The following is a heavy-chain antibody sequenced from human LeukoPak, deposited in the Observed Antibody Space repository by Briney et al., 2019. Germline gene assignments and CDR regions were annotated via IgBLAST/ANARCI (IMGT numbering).Heavy chain of an antibody. CDR2: ISGSGGST. D-gene: IGHD3-16*01. CDR3: AKGYYDYVWGSYYFDY. CDR1: GFTFSSYA. J-gene: IGHJ4*02. Sequence: SGGSLRRSCAASGFTFSSYAMSWVRQAPGKGLEWVSAISGSGGSTYYADSVKGRFTISRDNSRDSLYLQRNSLRAEDTAVYYCAKGYYDYVWGSYYFDYWGQGTLVTVSS. V-gene: IGHV3-23*01.